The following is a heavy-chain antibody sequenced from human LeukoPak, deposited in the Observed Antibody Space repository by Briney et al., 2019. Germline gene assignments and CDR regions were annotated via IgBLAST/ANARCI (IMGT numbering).Heavy chain of an antibody. CDR3: ARDSYDFWSGPLYYYYGMDV. J-gene: IGHJ6*02. V-gene: IGHV1-18*01. Sequence: ASVKVSCKASGGTFSSYAISWVRQAPGQGREWMGWISAYNGNTNYAQKLQGRVTMTTDTSTSTAYMELKSLRSGDTAVYYCARDSYDFWSGPLYYYYGMDVWGQGTTVTVSS. CDR2: ISAYNGNT. CDR1: GGTFSSYA. D-gene: IGHD3-3*01.